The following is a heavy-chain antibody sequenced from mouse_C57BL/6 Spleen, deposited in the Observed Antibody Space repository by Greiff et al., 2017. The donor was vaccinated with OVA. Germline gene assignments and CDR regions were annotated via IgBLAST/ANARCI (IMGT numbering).Heavy chain of an antibody. J-gene: IGHJ1*03. Sequence: DVMLVESGGGLVQPGGSLKLSCAASGFTFSDYGMAWVRQAPRKGPEWVAFISNLAYSIYYADTVTGRFTISRENAKNTLYLEMSSLRSEDTAMYYCARHYGGYFDVWGTGTTVTVSS. CDR2: ISNLAYSI. CDR1: GFTFSDYG. D-gene: IGHD1-1*02. CDR3: ARHYGGYFDV. V-gene: IGHV5-15*01.